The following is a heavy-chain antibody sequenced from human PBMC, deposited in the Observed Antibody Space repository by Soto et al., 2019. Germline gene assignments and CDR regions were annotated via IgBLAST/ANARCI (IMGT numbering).Heavy chain of an antibody. D-gene: IGHD3-10*01. J-gene: IGHJ4*02. V-gene: IGHV1-18*01. CDR2: ISGFNDKT. CDR3: ARDLDGSGSYYTDY. Sequence: ASVKVSCKASGYTFTSTGISWVRQAPGQGPEWMGWISGFNDKTNYAQKFQGRVTMTADTSTTTAYMEMRSLTSDDTAVYYCARDLDGSGSYYTDYWGQGTLVTVSS. CDR1: GYTFTSTG.